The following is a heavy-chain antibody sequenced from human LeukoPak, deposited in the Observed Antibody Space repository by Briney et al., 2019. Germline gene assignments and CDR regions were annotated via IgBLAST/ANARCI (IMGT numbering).Heavy chain of an antibody. J-gene: IGHJ3*02. V-gene: IGHV3-23*01. D-gene: IGHD1-1*01. CDR1: GFTFSSYA. CDR2: ISASGGSA. Sequence: GGCLRLSCAASGFTFSSYAMSWVRQAPGKGLEWISAISASGGSAYYADSVKGRFTISRDNSKNTLYLQMNSLRAEDTAVYYCAKGGTSLHDAFDIWGQGTMVTVSS. CDR3: AKGGTSLHDAFDI.